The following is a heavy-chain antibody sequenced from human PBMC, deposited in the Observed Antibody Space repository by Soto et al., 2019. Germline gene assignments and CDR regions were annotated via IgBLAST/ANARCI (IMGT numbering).Heavy chain of an antibody. V-gene: IGHV4-31*03. CDR1: GGSISSGGYY. CDR2: IYYSGST. D-gene: IGHD3-10*01. J-gene: IGHJ6*02. Sequence: SETLSLTCTVSGGSISSGGYYWSWIRQHPGKGLEWIGYIYYSGSTYYNPSLKSRVTISVDTSKNQFSLKLSSVTAADTAVYYCARDGIGNYYGMDVWGQGTTVTVSS. CDR3: ARDGIGNYYGMDV.